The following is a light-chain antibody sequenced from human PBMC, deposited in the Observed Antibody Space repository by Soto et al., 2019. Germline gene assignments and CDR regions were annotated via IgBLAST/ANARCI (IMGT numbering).Light chain of an antibody. Sequence: EIVLTQSPGTLSLSPGERATLSCRASQSVSSIYLTWYQQKPGQAPRLLIYGASSRATGIPDRFNGSGSGTDFTLTISRLEPEDFAVYYCQQYGSSPPMYTFGQGTKLEIK. CDR3: QQYGSSPPMYT. J-gene: IGKJ2*01. V-gene: IGKV3-20*01. CDR2: GAS. CDR1: QSVSSIY.